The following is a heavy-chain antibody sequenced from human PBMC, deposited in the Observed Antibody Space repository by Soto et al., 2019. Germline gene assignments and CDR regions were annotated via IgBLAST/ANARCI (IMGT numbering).Heavy chain of an antibody. CDR1: GYTFSNYG. D-gene: IGHD2-2*01. V-gene: IGHV1-18*01. Sequence: GASVKVSCKTSGYTFSNYGITWVRQAPGQPLEWLGWISLYSDGTNYAQKFQGRVSMTTDTSTTTAYMELRSLRSDDAAVYYCARVVPGAKAWFGPWGQGTLVTVSS. CDR3: ARVVPGAKAWFGP. J-gene: IGHJ5*02. CDR2: ISLYSDGT.